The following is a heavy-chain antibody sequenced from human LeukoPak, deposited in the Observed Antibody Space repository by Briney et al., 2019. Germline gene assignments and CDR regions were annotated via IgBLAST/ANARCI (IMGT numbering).Heavy chain of an antibody. CDR3: ARVRNILTGYVPFDY. CDR2: ISGSGGST. V-gene: IGHV3-23*01. Sequence: GSLRLSCAASGFTFSSYAMSWVRQAPGKGLEWVSAISGSGGSTYYADSVKGRFTISRDNSKNTLYLQMNSLRAEDTAVYYCARVRNILTGYVPFDYWGQGTLVTVSS. CDR1: GFTFSSYA. D-gene: IGHD3-9*01. J-gene: IGHJ4*02.